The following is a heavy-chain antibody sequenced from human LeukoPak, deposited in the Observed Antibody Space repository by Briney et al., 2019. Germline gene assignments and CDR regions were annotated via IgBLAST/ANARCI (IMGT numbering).Heavy chain of an antibody. V-gene: IGHV3-48*03. D-gene: IGHD5-18*01. CDR1: GFTFSSYE. CDR3: ARYSYGRPNFDY. J-gene: IGHJ4*02. CDR2: ISRSGSTM. Sequence: GGSLRLSCAASGFTFSSYEMNWVRQAPGKGLEWVSYISRSGSTMYYADSVKGRFTVSRDNAKNSLYLQMNSLRAEDTAVYYCARYSYGRPNFDYWGQGTLVTVSS.